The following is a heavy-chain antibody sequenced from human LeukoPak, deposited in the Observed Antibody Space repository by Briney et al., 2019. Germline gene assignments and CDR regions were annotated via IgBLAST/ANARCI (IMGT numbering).Heavy chain of an antibody. CDR1: GGSISSYY. CDR2: TYTSGSP. J-gene: IGHJ4*02. V-gene: IGHV4-4*07. Sequence: SETLSLTCTVSGGSISSYYWSWIRQPAGKGLEWIGRTYTSGSPNYNPSLKSRVTISVDKSKNQFSLNLSSVTAADTAVYYCAREVGATMFDYWGQGTLVTVSS. CDR3: AREVGATMFDY. D-gene: IGHD1-26*01.